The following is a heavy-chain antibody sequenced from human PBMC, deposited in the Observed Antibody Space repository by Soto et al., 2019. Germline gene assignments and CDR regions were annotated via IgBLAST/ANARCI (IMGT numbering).Heavy chain of an antibody. CDR2: ISAHNGNK. V-gene: IGHV1-18*01. Sequence: QLVQSGAEVKKPGASVKVSCKASGYRFSNYDISWVRQAPGQGLEWMAWISAHNGNKHYAEKFQGRGSTTTDTSTSTAYMEVRTLKTDDTAVYYCARCLLAYFGMDVWGQGTTVTVS. CDR1: GYRFSNYD. D-gene: IGHD1-26*01. CDR3: ARCLLAYFGMDV. J-gene: IGHJ6*02.